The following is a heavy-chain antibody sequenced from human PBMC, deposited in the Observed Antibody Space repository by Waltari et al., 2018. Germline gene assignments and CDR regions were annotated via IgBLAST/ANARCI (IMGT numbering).Heavy chain of an antibody. CDR3: ARGNFVYSYGYWLDY. CDR1: GGSFSGYY. CDR2: INHSGST. D-gene: IGHD5-18*01. Sequence: QVQLQQWGAGLLKPSETLSLTCAVYGGSFSGYYWSWIRQPPGKGLEWIGEINHSGSTNYNPSLKSRVTISVDTSKNQFSLKLSSVTAADTAVYYCARGNFVYSYGYWLDYWGQGTLVTVSS. V-gene: IGHV4-34*01. J-gene: IGHJ4*02.